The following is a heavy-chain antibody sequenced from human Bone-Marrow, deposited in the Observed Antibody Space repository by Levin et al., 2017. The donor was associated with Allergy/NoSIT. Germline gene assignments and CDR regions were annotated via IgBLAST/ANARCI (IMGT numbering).Heavy chain of an antibody. V-gene: IGHV4-31*02. J-gene: IGHJ5*02. D-gene: IGHD2-2*01. Sequence: SQTLSLTCNVSGDSIKSDDYYWNWIRQLPGKGLEWIGYIYYSGDTYYNPSLKSRITISVDTSKNQFSLKLNSVTAADTAVYYCTRGQYQLLTWGQGTLVTVSS. CDR1: GDSIKSDDYY. CDR2: IYYSGDT. CDR3: TRGQYQLLT.